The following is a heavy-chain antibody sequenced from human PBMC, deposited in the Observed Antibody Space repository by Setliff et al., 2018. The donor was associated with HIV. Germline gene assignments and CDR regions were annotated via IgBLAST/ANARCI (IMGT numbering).Heavy chain of an antibody. CDR2: IYTSGST. Sequence: PSETLSLTCTVSGGSISSYYWRWIRQPPGKGLERIGYIYTSGSTNYNPTLTSRVTISADTSNTQFSLKLRSVTAADTAVYYCARRRGGTSRSFLDYWGQGNLVTVSS. CDR3: ARRRGGTSRSFLDY. CDR1: GGSISSYY. J-gene: IGHJ4*02. D-gene: IGHD3-10*01. V-gene: IGHV4-4*08.